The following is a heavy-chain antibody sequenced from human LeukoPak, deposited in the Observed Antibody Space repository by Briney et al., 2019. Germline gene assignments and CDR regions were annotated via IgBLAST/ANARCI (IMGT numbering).Heavy chain of an antibody. V-gene: IGHV1-2*06. J-gene: IGHJ6*02. CDR1: GYTFTGYY. CDR2: INPNSGGT. CDR3: ARDNPISYVVVVAATRRGGYGTDV. D-gene: IGHD2-15*01. Sequence: ASVKVSCKASGYTFTGYYMHWVRQAPGQGLEWMGRINPNSGGTNYAQKFQGRVTMTRDTSISTAYMELSRLRSDDTAVYYCARDNPISYVVVVAATRRGGYGTDVWGQGTTVTVSS.